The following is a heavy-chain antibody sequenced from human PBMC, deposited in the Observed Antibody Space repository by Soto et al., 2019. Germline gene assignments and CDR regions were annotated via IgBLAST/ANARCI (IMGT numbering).Heavy chain of an antibody. CDR1: GFTFSNAW. Sequence: GGSLRLSCAASGFTFSNAWMNWVRQAPGKGLEWVGRIKSKTDGGTTDYAAPVKGRFTISRYDSKNTLYLQMNSLKTEDTAVYYCTTAHLNYYYYGMDVWGQGTTVTVSS. J-gene: IGHJ6*02. CDR2: IKSKTDGGTT. CDR3: TTAHLNYYYYGMDV. V-gene: IGHV3-15*07.